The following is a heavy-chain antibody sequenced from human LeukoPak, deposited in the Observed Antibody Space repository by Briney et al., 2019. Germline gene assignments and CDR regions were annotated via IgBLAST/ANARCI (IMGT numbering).Heavy chain of an antibody. V-gene: IGHV1-46*01. J-gene: IGHJ6*03. CDR1: GYTFTSYY. CDR2: INPSGGST. D-gene: IGHD6-6*01. CDR3: ARVRQLSVLYYYYMDV. Sequence: ASVKVSCKASGYTFTSYYMHWVRQAPGQGLEWMGIINPSGGSTSYAQKFQGRVTITRNTSISTAYMELSSLRSEDTAVYYCARVRQLSVLYYYYMDVWGKGTTVTVSS.